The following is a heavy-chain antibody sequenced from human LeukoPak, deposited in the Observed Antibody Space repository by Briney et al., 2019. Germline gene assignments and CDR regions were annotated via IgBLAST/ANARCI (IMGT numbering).Heavy chain of an antibody. D-gene: IGHD2-2*03. CDR2: IIPIFGTA. Sequence: ASVKVSCKASGGTFSSYAISWVRQAPGQGLEWMGGIIPIFGTANYAQKFQGRVTITTDESTSTAYMELSSLRSEDTAVYYCARGMESLAIVNYYYYMDVWGKGTTVTVSS. J-gene: IGHJ6*03. CDR1: GGTFSSYA. V-gene: IGHV1-69*05. CDR3: ARGMESLAIVNYYYYMDV.